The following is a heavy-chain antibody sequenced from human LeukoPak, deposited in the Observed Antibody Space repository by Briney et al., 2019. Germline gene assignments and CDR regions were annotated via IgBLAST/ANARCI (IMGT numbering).Heavy chain of an antibody. Sequence: GGSLRLSCAASGFTFSSYWMHWVRQAPGKGLVWVSRINPDGSTTNYADSVQGRFTISRDNAKNMLYLQMNSLRAEDTAVYYCVRDLRESDVWGQGTTVTVSS. CDR1: GFTFSSYW. CDR3: VRDLRESDV. V-gene: IGHV3-74*01. J-gene: IGHJ6*02. CDR2: INPDGSTT.